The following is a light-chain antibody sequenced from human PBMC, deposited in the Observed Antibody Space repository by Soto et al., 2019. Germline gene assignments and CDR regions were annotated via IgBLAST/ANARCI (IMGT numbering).Light chain of an antibody. CDR2: GAS. V-gene: IGKV3-20*01. CDR3: QQYGSSYPWT. CDR1: QSVGSK. J-gene: IGKJ5*01. Sequence: ETVMTQSPATLSVSPGERATLSCRASQSVGSKVAWYQQKPGQAPSLLIYGASTRAAGIPARFSASGSGTDFTLTIRRLEPEDFAVYYCQQYGSSYPWTFGQGTRLEI.